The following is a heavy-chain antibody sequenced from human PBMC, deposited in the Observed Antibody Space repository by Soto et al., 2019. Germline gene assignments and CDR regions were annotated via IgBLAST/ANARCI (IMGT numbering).Heavy chain of an antibody. CDR2: ITYDGING. J-gene: IGHJ4*02. D-gene: IGHD1-26*01. V-gene: IGHV3-30*09. CDR3: ARAFSGSYPNFDY. Sequence: WWSLRLSCLASVFIFRSYAMHWFRQAPGKGLEWVAVITYDGINGYYADSVRGRFAISRDNSKNTLYLQMNSLRPEDTAVYYCARAFSGSYPNFDYWGQGTLVTVSS. CDR1: VFIFRSYA.